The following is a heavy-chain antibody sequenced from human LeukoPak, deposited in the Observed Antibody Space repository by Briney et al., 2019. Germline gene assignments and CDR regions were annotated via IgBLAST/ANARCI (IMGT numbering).Heavy chain of an antibody. V-gene: IGHV1-18*01. D-gene: IGHD3-10*01. CDR3: ARDGPGELLESYYYGMDV. J-gene: IGHJ6*02. CDR1: GYTLTSYG. CDR2: ISAYNGNT. Sequence: GASVKVSCKASGYTLTSYGISWVRQAPGQGLEWMGWISAYNGNTNYAQKLQGRVTMTTDTSTSTAYMELRSLRSDATAVYYCARDGPGELLESYYYGMDVWGQGTTVTVSS.